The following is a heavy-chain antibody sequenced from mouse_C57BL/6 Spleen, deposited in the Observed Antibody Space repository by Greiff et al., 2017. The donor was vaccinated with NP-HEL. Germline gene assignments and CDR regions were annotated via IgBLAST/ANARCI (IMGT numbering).Heavy chain of an antibody. J-gene: IGHJ4*01. V-gene: IGHV5-17*01. Sequence: EVHLVESGGGLVKPGGSLKLSCAASGFTFSDYGMHWVRQAPEKGLEWVAYINSGSSTIYYADTVKGRFTISRDNAKNTLFLQMTSLRSEDTAMYYCAKLYAMDYWGQGTSVTVSS. CDR1: GFTFSDYG. CDR3: AKLYAMDY. CDR2: INSGSSTI.